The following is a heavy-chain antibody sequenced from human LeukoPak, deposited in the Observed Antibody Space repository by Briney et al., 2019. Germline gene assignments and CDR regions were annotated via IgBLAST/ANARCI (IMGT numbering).Heavy chain of an antibody. CDR1: GFTFSSYA. Sequence: GGSLRLSCAASGFTFSSYAMHWVRQAPGKGLEWVAVISYDGSNKYYADSVKGRFTISRDNSKSTLYLQMNSLRAEDTAVYYCARGGELERRLFNFDYWGQGTLVTVSS. CDR2: ISYDGSNK. V-gene: IGHV3-30*04. CDR3: ARGGELERRLFNFDY. D-gene: IGHD1-1*01. J-gene: IGHJ4*02.